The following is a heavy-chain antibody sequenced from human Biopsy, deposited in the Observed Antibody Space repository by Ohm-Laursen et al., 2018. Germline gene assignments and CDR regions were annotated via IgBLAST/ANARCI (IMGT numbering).Heavy chain of an antibody. CDR3: ARDYDFWSGYYDYQQSGMDV. D-gene: IGHD3-3*01. V-gene: IGHV3-21*01. CDR1: GFLLSDYS. CDR2: ISSTSDYI. J-gene: IGHJ6*02. Sequence: SLRLSCAATGFLLSDYSMTWVRQAPGRGLEWVSSISSTSDYIYYADSVKGRFTISRDSTKNSLYLQMNSVRAEDTAVYYCARDYDFWSGYYDYQQSGMDVWGQGTTVTVSS.